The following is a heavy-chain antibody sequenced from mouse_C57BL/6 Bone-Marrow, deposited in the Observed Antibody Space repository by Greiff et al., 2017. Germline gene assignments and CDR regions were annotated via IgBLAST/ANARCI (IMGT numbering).Heavy chain of an antibody. V-gene: IGHV14-1*01. CDR1: GFNIKDYY. D-gene: IGHD1-1*02. Sequence: EVQLTQSGAELVRPGASVKLSCTASGFNIKDYYMHWVKQRPEQGLEWIGRIDPADGYTEYAPKFQGKATMTADTSSNTAYLQLSSLTSEDTAVYYCATGGNVVAYGGQGTLVTVSA. CDR3: ATGGNVVAY. J-gene: IGHJ3*01. CDR2: IDPADGYT.